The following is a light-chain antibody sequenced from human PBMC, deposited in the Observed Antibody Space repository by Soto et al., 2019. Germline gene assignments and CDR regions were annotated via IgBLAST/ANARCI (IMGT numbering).Light chain of an antibody. CDR3: QQRGNYWT. CDR2: KAS. CDR1: RSVSSW. J-gene: IGKJ1*01. V-gene: IGKV1-5*03. Sequence: DIQMTQSPSTLSASVGDRVTITCRAGRSVSSWLAWYQQKPGKAPKLLIYKASTLESGVPSRFSGSGSGTEFTLTISSLQPDDFATYYCQQRGNYWTFGQGTTVEI.